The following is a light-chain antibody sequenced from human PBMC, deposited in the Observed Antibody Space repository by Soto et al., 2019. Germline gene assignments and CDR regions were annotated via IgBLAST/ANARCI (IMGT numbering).Light chain of an antibody. V-gene: IGLV2-14*03. J-gene: IGLJ3*02. CDR2: EVT. CDR1: SGDDGGYNY. CDR3: SAYTRNSGRV. Sequence: QSALTQPASVYGSPVQSITISCSGTSGDDGGYNYVSWYHQHPGKAPQRMSHEVTHRPSGVSDRFSGSKSGNTASLTISGLQAEDEADYYCSAYTRNSGRVFGGGTKLAVL.